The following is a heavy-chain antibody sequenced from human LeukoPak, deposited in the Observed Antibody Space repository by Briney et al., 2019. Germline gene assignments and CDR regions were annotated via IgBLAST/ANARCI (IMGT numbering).Heavy chain of an antibody. J-gene: IGHJ4*02. CDR1: GFTFSSYA. Sequence: PGGSLRLSCAASGFTFSSYAVSWVRQAPGKGLEWVSAISGSGGSTYYADSVKGRFTISRDNSKNTLYLQMNSLRAEDTAVYYCAKGRYSGSYKGDFDYWGQGTLVTVSS. CDR2: ISGSGGST. D-gene: IGHD1-26*01. V-gene: IGHV3-23*01. CDR3: AKGRYSGSYKGDFDY.